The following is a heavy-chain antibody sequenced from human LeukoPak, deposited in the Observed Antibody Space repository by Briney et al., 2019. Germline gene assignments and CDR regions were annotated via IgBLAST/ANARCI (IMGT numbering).Heavy chain of an antibody. CDR3: ASGPTNDAFDI. Sequence: PSETLSLTCTVSGGSISSGDYYWSWIRQPPGKGLEWIGCIYYSGSTYYNPSLKSRVTISVDTSKNQFSLKLSSVTAADTAVYYCASGPTNDAFDIWGQGTMVTVSS. CDR1: GGSISSGDYY. CDR2: IYYSGST. D-gene: IGHD2-8*01. V-gene: IGHV4-30-4*01. J-gene: IGHJ3*02.